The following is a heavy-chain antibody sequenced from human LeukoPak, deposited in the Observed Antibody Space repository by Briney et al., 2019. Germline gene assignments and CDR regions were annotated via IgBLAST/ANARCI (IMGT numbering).Heavy chain of an antibody. CDR2: IIPIFGTA. J-gene: IGHJ4*02. CDR3: ARDDYDYVWGSYRYDHFDY. Sequence: SVKVSCKASGGTFGSYAISWVRQAPGQGLEWMGGIIPIFGTANYAQKFQGRVTITADESTSTAYMELSSLRSEDTAVYYCARDDYDYVWGSYRYDHFDYWGQGTLVTVSS. CDR1: GGTFGSYA. V-gene: IGHV1-69*13. D-gene: IGHD3-16*02.